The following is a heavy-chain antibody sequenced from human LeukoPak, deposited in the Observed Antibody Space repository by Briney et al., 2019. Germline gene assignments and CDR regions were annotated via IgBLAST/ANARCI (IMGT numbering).Heavy chain of an antibody. J-gene: IGHJ4*02. CDR1: GFTFGNYG. CDR3: ARAQTYGDSRLLLDY. Sequence: GGSLRLSCAASGFTFGNYGMSWVRQAPGKGLEWVSGINWNGGSTGYADSVEGRFTISRDNARNSQYLQMNSLRVEDTALYYCARAQTYGDSRLLLDYWGQGTLVTVSS. D-gene: IGHD2-21*02. CDR2: INWNGGST. V-gene: IGHV3-20*04.